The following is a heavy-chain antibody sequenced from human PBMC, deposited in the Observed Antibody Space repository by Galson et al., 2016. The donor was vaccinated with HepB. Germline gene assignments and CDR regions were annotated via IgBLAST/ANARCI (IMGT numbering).Heavy chain of an antibody. CDR3: AKGNIVQVPAAPYA. V-gene: IGHV3-23*01. J-gene: IGHJ5*02. CDR2: LSGSGDTT. Sequence: SLRLSCAASGFTFSNYAMSWVRQAPGKGLEWVSSLSGSGDTTYDADAVRGRFTISRDNSRNTLSLQMDSLRAEDSAIYYCAKGNIVQVPAAPYAWGQGALVTVSS. CDR1: GFTFSNYA. D-gene: IGHD2-2*01.